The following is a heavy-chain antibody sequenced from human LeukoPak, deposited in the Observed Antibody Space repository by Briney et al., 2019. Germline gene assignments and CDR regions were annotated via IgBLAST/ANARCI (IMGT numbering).Heavy chain of an antibody. CDR1: GFTFSSYA. V-gene: IGHV3-23*01. D-gene: IGHD1-26*01. CDR3: AKAYSGSYPWDAFDI. J-gene: IGHJ3*02. CDR2: ISGSGGNT. Sequence: GGSLRLSCAASGFTFSSYAMSWVRQAPGKGLEWVSAISGSGGNTYFADSVKGRFTISRDNSKNTLYLQMNSLRAEDTAVYYCAKAYSGSYPWDAFDIWGQGTMVTVSS.